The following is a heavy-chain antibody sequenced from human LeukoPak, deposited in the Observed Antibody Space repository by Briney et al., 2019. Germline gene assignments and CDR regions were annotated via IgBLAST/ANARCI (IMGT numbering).Heavy chain of an antibody. CDR2: IYHSGST. Sequence: SQTLSLTCGVSGGAISSGTNSWSWIRKPPGEGLEWIGYIYHSGSTHYNPSLKSRVTISVDRSKNQFSLKLRSVTAADTAVYYCARGRGAFIFDFWGQGTLVTVSS. J-gene: IGHJ4*02. CDR3: ARGRGAFIFDF. D-gene: IGHD5-12*01. V-gene: IGHV4-30-2*01. CDR1: GGAISSGTNS.